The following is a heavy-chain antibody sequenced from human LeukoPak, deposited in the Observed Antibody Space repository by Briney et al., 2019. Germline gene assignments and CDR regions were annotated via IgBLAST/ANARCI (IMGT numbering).Heavy chain of an antibody. Sequence: SETLSLTCTVSGGSISSYYWSWIRQPPGKGLEWIGYIYYSGSTNYNPSLKSRVTISVDTSKNQFSLKLSSVTAADTAVYYCARQPAAGILRYNWFDPWGQGTLVTVSS. CDR1: GGSISSYY. V-gene: IGHV4-59*08. J-gene: IGHJ5*02. CDR2: IYYSGST. D-gene: IGHD6-13*01. CDR3: ARQPAAGILRYNWFDP.